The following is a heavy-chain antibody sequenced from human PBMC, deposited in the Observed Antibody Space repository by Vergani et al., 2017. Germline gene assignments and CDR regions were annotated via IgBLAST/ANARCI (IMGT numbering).Heavy chain of an antibody. CDR1: GYTFINYA. CDR3: AKDVNGGYSLDY. V-gene: IGHV1-3*01. D-gene: IGHD4-17*01. Sequence: QVQLVPSGAEVKKPGASVKVPCKASGYTFINYAMHWLRQAPGQRLEWMAWINAGNGYTKYSQKFQGRFTITRDTSSGTAYMELSSLSTEDTDGYYCAKDVNGGYSLDYWGQGTLVTVSS. J-gene: IGHJ4*02. CDR2: INAGNGYT.